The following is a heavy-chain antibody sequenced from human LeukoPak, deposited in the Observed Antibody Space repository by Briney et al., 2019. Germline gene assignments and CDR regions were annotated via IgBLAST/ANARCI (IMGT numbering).Heavy chain of an antibody. V-gene: IGHV3-66*01. Sequence: GGSLRLSCAASGFNVSDSYMNWVRQAPGKGLEWVSVLFTAGSTYYADSVKGRFTISRDDSKNTLYLQMNSLRAEDTAVYYCALTQGQQQLVTRDYWGQGTLVTVSS. J-gene: IGHJ4*02. CDR1: GFNVSDSY. CDR2: LFTAGST. CDR3: ALTQGQQQLVTRDY. D-gene: IGHD6-13*01.